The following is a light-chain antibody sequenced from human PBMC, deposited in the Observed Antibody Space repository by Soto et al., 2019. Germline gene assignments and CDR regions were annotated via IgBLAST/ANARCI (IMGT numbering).Light chain of an antibody. CDR2: GAS. CDR1: KSVSSY. V-gene: IGKV3-20*01. J-gene: IGKJ1*01. CDR3: QQYGSSLT. Sequence: EIVLTQSPGTLSLSPGERATLSCRASKSVSSYLAWYQQKSGQAPRLLIYGASNRASGIPDRFSGSGSGTDFTLTISRVEPEDFAVYYCQQYGSSLTFGQGTKVDI.